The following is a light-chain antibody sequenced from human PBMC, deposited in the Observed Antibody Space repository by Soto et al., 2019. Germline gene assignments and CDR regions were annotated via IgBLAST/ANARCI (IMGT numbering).Light chain of an antibody. CDR1: SSDVGGYNY. CDR3: SSYTSSSTLYV. Sequence: QSVLTQPASVSGSPGQSITISCTGTSSDVGGYNYVSWYQQHPGKAPKLMIYEVSNRPSGVSSRFSGSKSGNTASLTISGLQAEDEADYYCSSYTSSSTLYVFGTGTKLTV. CDR2: EVS. J-gene: IGLJ1*01. V-gene: IGLV2-14*01.